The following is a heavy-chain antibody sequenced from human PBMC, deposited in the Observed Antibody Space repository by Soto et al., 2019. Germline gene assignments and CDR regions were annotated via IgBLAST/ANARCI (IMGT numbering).Heavy chain of an antibody. Sequence: LGGSLRLSCTSSTVTINVHGIQWVRQAPGKGLEWVAFISNDGRAQYYADSVKGRFTISRDYSKNTVDLQMNSLRNEETAVYYCARDIWSGDYKWFDSWGPGTLVTVSS. J-gene: IGHJ5*01. V-gene: IGHV3-30*03. D-gene: IGHD3-3*01. CDR1: TVTINVHG. CDR2: ISNDGRAQ. CDR3: ARDIWSGDYKWFDS.